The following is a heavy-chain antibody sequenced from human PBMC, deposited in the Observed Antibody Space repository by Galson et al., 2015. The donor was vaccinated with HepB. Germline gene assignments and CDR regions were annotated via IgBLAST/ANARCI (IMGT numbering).Heavy chain of an antibody. CDR2: IIGSGDST. J-gene: IGHJ4*02. D-gene: IGHD6-13*01. Sequence: SLRLSCAASGFTFSSYAMSWVRQAPGKGLEWVSVIIGSGDSTHYAGSVKGRFTISRDNSKNTLYLQMNSLRDEDTAIYYCAKSVRIASGRYYFDYWGQGTLITVSS. CDR3: AKSVRIASGRYYFDY. CDR1: GFTFSSYA. V-gene: IGHV3-23*01.